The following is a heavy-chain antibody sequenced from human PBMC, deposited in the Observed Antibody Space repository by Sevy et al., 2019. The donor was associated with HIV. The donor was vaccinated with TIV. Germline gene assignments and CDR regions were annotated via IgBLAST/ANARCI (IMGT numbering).Heavy chain of an antibody. D-gene: IGHD2-8*01. Sequence: GGSLRLSCAASGFTFTKYSMSWVRQAPGKGLDWVSTISFGCGRINYADSVKGRFTISRDDSKNTLFLQMNSLRAEDTATYFCAREGCTQPHDYWGQGTLVTVSS. J-gene: IGHJ4*02. V-gene: IGHV3-23*01. CDR1: GFTFTKYS. CDR3: AREGCTQPHDY. CDR2: ISFGCGRI.